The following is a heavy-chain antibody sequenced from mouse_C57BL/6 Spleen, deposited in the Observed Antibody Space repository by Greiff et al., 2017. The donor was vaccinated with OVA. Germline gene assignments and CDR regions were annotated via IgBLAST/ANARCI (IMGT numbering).Heavy chain of an antibody. J-gene: IGHJ1*03. D-gene: IGHD2-1*01. CDR2: INYDGSST. V-gene: IGHV5-16*01. CDR3: ARDGNHWYFDV. CDR1: GFTFSDYY. Sequence: EVQLQESEGGLVQPGSSMKLSCTASGFTFSDYYMAWVRQVPEKGLEWVANINYDGSSTYYLDSLKSRFIISRDNAKNILYLQMSSLKSEDTATYYCARDGNHWYFDVWGTGTTVTVSS.